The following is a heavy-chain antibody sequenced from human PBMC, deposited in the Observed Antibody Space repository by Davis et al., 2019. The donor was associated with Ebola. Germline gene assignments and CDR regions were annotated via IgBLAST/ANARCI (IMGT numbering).Heavy chain of an antibody. D-gene: IGHD3-10*01. V-gene: IGHV4-4*02. CDR2: IYHSGST. CDR3: ARDLIYYGSGSYFYYYGMDV. Sequence: SETLSLTCAVPGGSISSSNWWSWVRQPPGKGPEWIGEIYHSGSTNYNPSLKSRVTISVDKSKNQFSLKLSSVTAADTAVYYCARDLIYYGSGSYFYYYGMDVWGQGTTVTVSS. J-gene: IGHJ6*02. CDR1: GGSISSSNW.